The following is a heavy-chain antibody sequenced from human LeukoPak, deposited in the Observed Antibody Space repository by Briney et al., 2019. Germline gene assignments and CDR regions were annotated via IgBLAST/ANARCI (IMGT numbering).Heavy chain of an antibody. CDR1: GGTFSSYA. J-gene: IGHJ4*02. V-gene: IGHV1-69*06. D-gene: IGHD3-9*01. CDR2: IIPIFGTA. Sequence: GASVKVSCKASGGTFSSYAISWVRQAPGQGLEWMGGIIPIFGTANYAQKFQGRVTITADKSTSTAYMELSSLRSEDTAVYYCARENLDILTGYYKYWGQGTLVTVSS. CDR3: ARENLDILTGYYKY.